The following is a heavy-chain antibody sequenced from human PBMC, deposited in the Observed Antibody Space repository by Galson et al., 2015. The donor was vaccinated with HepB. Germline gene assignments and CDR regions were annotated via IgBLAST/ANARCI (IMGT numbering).Heavy chain of an antibody. CDR2: ISSSSSYI. CDR1: GFTFSSYS. CDR3: ARDVGELLWFGESPRYFDY. J-gene: IGHJ4*02. D-gene: IGHD3-10*01. V-gene: IGHV3-21*01. Sequence: SLRLSCAASGFTFSSYSMNWVRQAPGKGLEWVSSISSSSSYIYYADSVKGRFTISRDNAKNSLYLQMNSLRAEDTAVYYCARDVGELLWFGESPRYFDYWGQGTLVTVSS.